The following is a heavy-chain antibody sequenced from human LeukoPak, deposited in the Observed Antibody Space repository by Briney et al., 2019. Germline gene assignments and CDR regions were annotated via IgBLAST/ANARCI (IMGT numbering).Heavy chain of an antibody. D-gene: IGHD3/OR15-3a*01. CDR2: ISGSGGNT. Sequence: PGGSLIVSCAATTGTVSDFAWNQVGQAPGKGLEWVSGISGSGGNTYYADSVKGRFTISRDNSKNTLYLQMNSLRAEDTALYYCAKGTGINHYHWIDPWGQGTQVTVSS. CDR3: AKGTGINHYHWIDP. CDR1: TGTVSDFA. J-gene: IGHJ5*02. V-gene: IGHV3-23*01.